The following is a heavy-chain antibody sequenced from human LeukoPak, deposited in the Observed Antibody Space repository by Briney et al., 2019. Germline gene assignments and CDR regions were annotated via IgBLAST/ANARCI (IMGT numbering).Heavy chain of an antibody. J-gene: IGHJ4*02. Sequence: GGSLRLSCIASGFTFSSYAMSWVRQAPGKGLEWVSAITDSGDYTNYADSVKGRFIISRDNSQNTLYLQMNSLRAEDTAIYYCATYRQVLLPFESWGQGTLVTVPS. D-gene: IGHD2-8*02. CDR2: ITDSGDYT. V-gene: IGHV3-23*01. CDR3: ATYRQVLLPFES. CDR1: GFTFSSYA.